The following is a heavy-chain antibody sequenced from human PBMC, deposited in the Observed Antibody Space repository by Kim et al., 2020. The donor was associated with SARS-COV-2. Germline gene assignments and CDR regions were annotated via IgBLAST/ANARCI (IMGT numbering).Heavy chain of an antibody. D-gene: IGHD3-16*01. Sequence: YADPVKSRFALSRDKSTETAYLHKNSLRAADTAVYYCATDPWGFRYFDFWGQGTLVTVSS. J-gene: IGHJ4*02. CDR3: ATDPWGFRYFDF. V-gene: IGHV3-23*01.